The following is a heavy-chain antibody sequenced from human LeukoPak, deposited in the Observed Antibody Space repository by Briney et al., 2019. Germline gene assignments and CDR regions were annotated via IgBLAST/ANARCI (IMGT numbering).Heavy chain of an antibody. Sequence: ASVKVSCKASGYTFTSYGISWVRQAPGQGIEWMGWISAYNGNTNYAQKPQGRVTMTTDTSTSTAYMELRSLRSDDTAVYYCARDGGDWNDENFDYWGQGTLVTVSS. J-gene: IGHJ4*02. CDR2: ISAYNGNT. D-gene: IGHD1-1*01. CDR3: ARDGGDWNDENFDY. CDR1: GYTFTSYG. V-gene: IGHV1-18*01.